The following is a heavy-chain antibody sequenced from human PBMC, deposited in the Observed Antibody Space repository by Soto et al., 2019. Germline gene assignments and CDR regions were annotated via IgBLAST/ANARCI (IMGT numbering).Heavy chain of an antibody. Sequence: PGGSLRLSCAASGFTFSSYAMSWVRQAPGKGLEWVSSISSTSSYIYYADSVKGRFTISRDNAKNSLYLQMNSLRAEDTAVYYCAREGTYCSGSTCYANNDFDYWGQGTLVTVSS. J-gene: IGHJ4*02. CDR2: ISSTSSYI. V-gene: IGHV3-21*01. CDR1: GFTFSSYA. CDR3: AREGTYCSGSTCYANNDFDY. D-gene: IGHD2-2*01.